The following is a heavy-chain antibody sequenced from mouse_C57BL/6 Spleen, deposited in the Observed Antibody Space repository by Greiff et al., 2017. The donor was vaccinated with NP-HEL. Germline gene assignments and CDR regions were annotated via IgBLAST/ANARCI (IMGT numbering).Heavy chain of an antibody. J-gene: IGHJ2*01. CDR1: GFTFSDYY. CDR3: AGWSFDY. CDR2: ISNGGGST. Sequence: EVHLVESGGGLVQPGGSLKLSCAASGFTFSDYYMYWVRQTPEKRLEWVAYISNGGGSTYYPDTVKGRFTISRDNAKNTLFLQMTSLSSEDTAMYYCAGWSFDYWGQGTTLTVSS. V-gene: IGHV5-12*03.